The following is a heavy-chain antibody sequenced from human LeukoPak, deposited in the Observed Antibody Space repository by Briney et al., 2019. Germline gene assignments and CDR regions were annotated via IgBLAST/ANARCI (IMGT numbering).Heavy chain of an antibody. CDR1: GFTFSSYA. J-gene: IGHJ4*02. D-gene: IGHD3-22*01. CDR2: ISGSGGST. Sequence: GGSLRLSCAASGFTFSSYAMSWVRQAPGKGLEWVSAISGSGGSTYYADSVKGRFTISRDNSKNTLYLQMNSLRAEYTAVYFCAKVRSGYFPYFDYWGQGTLVTVSS. CDR3: AKVRSGYFPYFDY. V-gene: IGHV3-23*01.